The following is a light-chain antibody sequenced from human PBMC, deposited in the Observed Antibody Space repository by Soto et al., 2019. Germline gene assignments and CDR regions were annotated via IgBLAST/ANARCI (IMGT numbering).Light chain of an antibody. CDR1: QSISAW. Sequence: DTQMTQSPSTLSASVGDSVSINCQASQSISAWLAWYQQKPGKAPRLLIYKASTLEIGVPSRFSGSGSGTEFTLTISSLQPDDVAIYYCQQYNDYSWTFGQGTKVDIK. V-gene: IGKV1-5*03. CDR3: QQYNDYSWT. J-gene: IGKJ1*01. CDR2: KAS.